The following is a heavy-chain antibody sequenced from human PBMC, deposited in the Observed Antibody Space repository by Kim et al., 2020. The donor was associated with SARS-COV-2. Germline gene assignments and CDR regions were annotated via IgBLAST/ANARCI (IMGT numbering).Heavy chain of an antibody. CDR2: SDK. Sequence: SDKFTLESAKVRLTISRDSAKNSLYLQMNNLRDEDTAVYYCARTNGYNDNWGQGILVTVSS. V-gene: IGHV3-7*03. CDR3: ARTNGYNDN. J-gene: IGHJ4*02. D-gene: IGHD2-8*01.